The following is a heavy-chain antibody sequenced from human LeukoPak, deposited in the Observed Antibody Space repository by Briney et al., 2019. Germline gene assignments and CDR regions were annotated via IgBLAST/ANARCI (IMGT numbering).Heavy chain of an antibody. CDR2: IGIRGAT. J-gene: IGHJ4*02. CDR1: GFTFTNYD. V-gene: IGHV3-13*01. CDR3: ARGGIRVSGIDEFDY. D-gene: IGHD6-19*01. Sequence: GGSLRLSCAASGFTFTNYDMHWVRHATGKGLEWVSAIGIRGATYYSGSVKGRFTISRENAENSLYLQMNSLRAEDTAVYYCARGGIRVSGIDEFDYWGQGTLVTVSS.